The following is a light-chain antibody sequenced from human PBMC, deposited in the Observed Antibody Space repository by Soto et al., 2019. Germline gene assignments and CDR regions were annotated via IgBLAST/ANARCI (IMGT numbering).Light chain of an antibody. J-gene: IGKJ2*01. CDR3: QQYHSTPYT. CDR1: QSVLYSSNNKNY. Sequence: DIVMTQSPDSLAVSLGERATINCKSSQSVLYSSNNKNYLAWYQQKPGQPPKLLIYWASTRESGVPDRFSGSGSGTDFNRTISSLQAEDVAVYYCQQYHSTPYTFGQGTKLEIK. V-gene: IGKV4-1*01. CDR2: WAS.